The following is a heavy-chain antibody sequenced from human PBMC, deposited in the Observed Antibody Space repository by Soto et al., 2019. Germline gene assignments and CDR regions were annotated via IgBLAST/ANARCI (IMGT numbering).Heavy chain of an antibody. CDR2: TRNKAKSYTT. D-gene: IGHD6-19*01. V-gene: IGHV3-72*01. CDR1: GFSFSDHY. Sequence: PGGSLRLSCAASGFSFSDHYMDWVRQAPGKGLEWVGRTRNKAKSYTTEYAASVKGRFTISRDDSKNSLYLQMNSLQIEDTAVYHCVRAYPDSSGYYYFYNWGQGTLVTVSS. CDR3: VRAYPDSSGYYYFYN. J-gene: IGHJ4*02.